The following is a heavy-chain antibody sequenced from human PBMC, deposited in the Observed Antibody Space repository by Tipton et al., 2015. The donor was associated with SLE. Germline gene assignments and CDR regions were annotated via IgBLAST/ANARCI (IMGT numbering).Heavy chain of an antibody. J-gene: IGHJ3*02. CDR3: ARLQQLAAFDI. CDR1: GGSISSSRYY. D-gene: IGHD6-13*01. CDR2: IYHSGTA. V-gene: IGHV4-39*07. Sequence: TLSLTCTVSGGSISSSRYYWGWIRQPPGKGLEWIGSIYHSGTAYYNPSLKSRVTISVDTSKNQISLKLSSVTAADTAVYYCARLQQLAAFDIWGQGTMVTVSS.